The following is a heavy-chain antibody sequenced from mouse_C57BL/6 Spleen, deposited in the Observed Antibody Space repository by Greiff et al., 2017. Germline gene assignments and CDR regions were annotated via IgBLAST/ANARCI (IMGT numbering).Heavy chain of an antibody. Sequence: VQLQQSGAELVRPGTSVKVSCKASGYAFTNYLIEWVKQRPGQGLEWIGVINPGSGGTNYNEKFKGKATLTADQSSSTAYMQLSSLTSEDSAVYCCARAPYGGISMDYWGQGTSVTVSS. D-gene: IGHD1-1*02. J-gene: IGHJ4*01. V-gene: IGHV1-54*01. CDR1: GYAFTNYL. CDR3: ARAPYGGISMDY. CDR2: INPGSGGT.